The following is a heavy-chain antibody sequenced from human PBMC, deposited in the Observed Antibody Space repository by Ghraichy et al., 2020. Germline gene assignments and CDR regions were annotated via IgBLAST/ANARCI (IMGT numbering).Heavy chain of an antibody. CDR3: ARYDDGDYGIGYWYFDL. J-gene: IGHJ2*01. D-gene: IGHD4-17*01. CDR2: IYYSGST. V-gene: IGHV4-39*01. CDR1: GGSISSSSYY. Sequence: SETLSLTCTVSGGSISSSSYYWGWIRQPPGKGLEWIGSIYYSGSTYYNPSLKSRVTISVDTSKNQFSLKLSSVTAADTAVYYCARYDDGDYGIGYWYFDLWGRGTLVTVSS.